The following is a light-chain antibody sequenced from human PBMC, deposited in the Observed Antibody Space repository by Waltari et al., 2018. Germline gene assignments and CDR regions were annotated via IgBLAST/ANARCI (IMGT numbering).Light chain of an antibody. J-gene: IGKJ3*01. CDR3: QRYDNLPMFA. CDR2: DAS. Sequence: DIQMTQSPSSLSASVGDRVTITCQSSQDISHYLNWYHQRPGQAPNLLIHDASNLEPGVPSRFSGSQSRTQITLTISDLQPEDIGTYYCQRYDNLPMFAFGPGTKVDVK. CDR1: QDISHY. V-gene: IGKV1-33*01.